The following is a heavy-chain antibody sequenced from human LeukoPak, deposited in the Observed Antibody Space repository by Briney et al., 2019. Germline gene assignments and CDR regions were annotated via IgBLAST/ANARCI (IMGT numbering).Heavy chain of an antibody. Sequence: ASVKVSCKVSEYTLTELSMQWVRQAPGKGLEWMGGFDPEDGETIYAQKFQGRVTMTEDTSTDTAYMELSSLRSEDTAVYYCARSIPLWKELRRDWFDHWGQGTQVTVSS. CDR3: ARSIPLWKELRRDWFDH. J-gene: IGHJ5*02. CDR1: EYTLTELS. CDR2: FDPEDGET. D-gene: IGHD3-10*01. V-gene: IGHV1-24*01.